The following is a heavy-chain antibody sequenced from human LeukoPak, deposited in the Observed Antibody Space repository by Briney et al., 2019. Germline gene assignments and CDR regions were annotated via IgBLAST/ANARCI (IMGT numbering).Heavy chain of an antibody. CDR2: ISPDDSDT. CDR1: GYIFTNYW. CDR3: ARPQGYYDSAFDY. J-gene: IGHJ4*02. D-gene: IGHD3-22*01. Sequence: GESLKISCKGSGYIFTNYWIGWVRQMPGKGLEWMGIISPDDSDTRYSPSFQGQVTISADKSISTAYLQWSSLKASDTAMYYCARPQGYYDSAFDYWGQGTLVTVSS. V-gene: IGHV5-51*01.